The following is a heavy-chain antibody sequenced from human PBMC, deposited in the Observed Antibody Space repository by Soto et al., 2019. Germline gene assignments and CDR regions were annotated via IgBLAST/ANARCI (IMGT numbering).Heavy chain of an antibody. J-gene: IGHJ6*02. CDR3: ARLKNQGWHGGYYYYGMDV. Sequence: ASVKVSCKASGYTFTGYYMHWVRQAPGQGLEWMGWINPNSGGTNYAQKFQGRVTMTSDTSISTAYMELSRLRSDDTAVYYCARLKNQGWHGGYYYYGMDVWGQGTTVTVSS. CDR2: INPNSGGT. V-gene: IGHV1-2*02. CDR1: GYTFTGYY. D-gene: IGHD3-16*01.